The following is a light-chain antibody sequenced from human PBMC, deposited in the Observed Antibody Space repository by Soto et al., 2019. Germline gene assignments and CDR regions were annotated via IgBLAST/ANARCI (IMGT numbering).Light chain of an antibody. Sequence: DIQMTQSPSSLSASVGDRVTITCRASQGIRNDLGWYQQKPGKAPKRLIYAASSVQSGVPSRFSGRGSGTEFAHTISSLQAEEFVAYSGLQHNSYPWTFGQGTKVDIK. CDR3: LQHNSYPWT. J-gene: IGKJ1*01. CDR2: AAS. V-gene: IGKV1-17*01. CDR1: QGIRND.